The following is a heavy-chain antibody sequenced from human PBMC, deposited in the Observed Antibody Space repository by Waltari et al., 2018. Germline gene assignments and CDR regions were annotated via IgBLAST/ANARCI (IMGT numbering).Heavy chain of an antibody. D-gene: IGHD4-17*01. V-gene: IGHV4-39*01. J-gene: IGHJ4*02. CDR3: ARHIGTTVTTPDY. Sequence: QLQLQESGPGLVKPSETLSLTCTVSGGSISSSSYYWGWIRQPPGKGLEWIGSIYYSGSTYYIPSLKSRVTISVDTSKNQFSLKLSSVTAADTALYYCARHIGTTVTTPDYWGQGTLVTVSS. CDR2: IYYSGST. CDR1: GGSISSSSYY.